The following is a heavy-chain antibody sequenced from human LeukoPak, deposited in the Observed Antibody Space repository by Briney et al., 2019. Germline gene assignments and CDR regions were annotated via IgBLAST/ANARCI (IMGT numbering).Heavy chain of an antibody. D-gene: IGHD2-21*02. V-gene: IGHV3-23*01. J-gene: IGHJ4*02. CDR2: INSGGST. CDR1: GFTFSTYA. Sequence: GGSLRPSCAASGFTFSTYAMSWVRQAPGKGLEWVSAINSGGSTYYADSLKGRFTISRDDSKNTLYLQMNSLKTEDTAVYYCASAGPRLYFFAYWGQGNLVTVSS. CDR3: ASAGPRLYFFAY.